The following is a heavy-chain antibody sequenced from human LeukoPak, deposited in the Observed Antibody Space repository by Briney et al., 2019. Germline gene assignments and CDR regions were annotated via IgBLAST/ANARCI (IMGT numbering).Heavy chain of an antibody. V-gene: IGHV4-30-2*01. CDR3: ARAISVRFLEWSYALDI. D-gene: IGHD3-3*01. CDR1: GGSISSGGYS. CDR2: IYHSGST. Sequence: PSETLSLTCAVSGGSISSGGYSWSWIRQPPGKGLEWIVYIYHSGSTYYNPSLKSRVTISVDRSKNQFSLKLSSVTAADTAVYYCARAISVRFLEWSYALDIWGQGTMVTVSS. J-gene: IGHJ3*02.